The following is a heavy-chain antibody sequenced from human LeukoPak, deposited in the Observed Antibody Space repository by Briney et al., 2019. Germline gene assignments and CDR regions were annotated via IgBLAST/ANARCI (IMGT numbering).Heavy chain of an antibody. CDR3: AKRSGYDLWSGYPDY. D-gene: IGHD3/OR15-3a*01. Sequence: SCKASGGTFSSYAISWVRQAPGKGLEWVSGISGSGGTTHYADSVKGRFTISRDSSKNTLYLQMNSLRAEDTAVYYCAKRSGYDLWSGYPDYWGQGTLVTVSS. V-gene: IGHV3-23*01. CDR1: GGTFSSYA. J-gene: IGHJ4*02. CDR2: ISGSGGTT.